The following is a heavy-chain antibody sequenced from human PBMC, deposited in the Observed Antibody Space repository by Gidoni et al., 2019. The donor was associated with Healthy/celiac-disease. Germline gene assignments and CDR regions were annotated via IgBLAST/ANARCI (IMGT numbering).Heavy chain of an antibody. Sequence: EVQLLESGGGLVQPGGSLRLSCAASGFTFSSDAMSWVRQAPGKGLEWVSAISGSGGSTYYADSVKGRFTISRDNSKNTLYLQMNSLRAEDTAVYYCAKDKLLWFGGRSDFDYWGQGTLVTVSS. D-gene: IGHD3-10*01. V-gene: IGHV3-23*01. J-gene: IGHJ4*02. CDR3: AKDKLLWFGGRSDFDY. CDR2: ISGSGGST. CDR1: GFTFSSDA.